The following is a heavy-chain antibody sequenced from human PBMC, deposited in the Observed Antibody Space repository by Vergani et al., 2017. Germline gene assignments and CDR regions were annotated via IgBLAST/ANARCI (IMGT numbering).Heavy chain of an antibody. CDR3: ARSGDSLYYYGMDV. Sequence: QVQLVQSGAEVKRPGASVKVSCKASGYTFTGYYLHWVRLAPGQGLEWMGWINPIFGIANYAQKFQGRVTITADKSTSTAYMELSSLRSEDTAVYYCARSGDSLYYYGMDVWGQGTTVTVSS. CDR1: GYTFTGYY. J-gene: IGHJ6*02. D-gene: IGHD4-17*01. V-gene: IGHV1-69*17. CDR2: INPIFGIA.